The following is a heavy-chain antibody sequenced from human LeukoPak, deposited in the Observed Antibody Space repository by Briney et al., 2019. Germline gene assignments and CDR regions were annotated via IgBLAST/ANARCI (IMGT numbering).Heavy chain of an antibody. Sequence: ASVKVSCKASGYTFTSYDINWVRQATGQGLEWMGWMNPNSGNTGYAQKFQGRVTMTRNTSISTAYMELSSLRSEDTAVYYCARAGIAVAGTTLDYWGQGTLVTVSS. J-gene: IGHJ4*02. CDR2: MNPNSGNT. D-gene: IGHD6-19*01. CDR3: ARAGIAVAGTTLDY. V-gene: IGHV1-8*01. CDR1: GYTFTSYD.